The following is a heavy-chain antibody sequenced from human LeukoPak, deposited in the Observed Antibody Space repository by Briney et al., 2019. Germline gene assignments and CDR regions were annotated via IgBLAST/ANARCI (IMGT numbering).Heavy chain of an antibody. CDR3: ARRLTQYDCFDP. Sequence: SQTLSLTCAISGDIVSSNSVTWSWIRQSPSRGLGWLGRTYYRSTWYNDYAVSVRGRITVNPDTSKNQFSLHLNSVTPEDTAVYYCARRLTQYDCFDPWGQGILVTVSS. CDR1: GDIVSSNSVT. J-gene: IGHJ5*02. D-gene: IGHD2-2*01. V-gene: IGHV6-1*01. CDR2: TYYRSTWYN.